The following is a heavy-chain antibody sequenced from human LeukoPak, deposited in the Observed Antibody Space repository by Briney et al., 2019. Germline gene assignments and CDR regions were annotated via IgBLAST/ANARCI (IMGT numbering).Heavy chain of an antibody. J-gene: IGHJ4*02. CDR2: INTNTGNP. D-gene: IGHD5-18*01. CDR1: GYTFTTYA. Sequence: GASVKVCCKASGYTFTTYAINWVRQAPGQGLEWMGWINTNTGNPTYAQGFTGRFVFSLDTSVSTAYLQISSLKAEDTAVYYCARDVRSDTAPLNYWGQGTLVTVSS. CDR3: ARDVRSDTAPLNY. V-gene: IGHV7-4-1*02.